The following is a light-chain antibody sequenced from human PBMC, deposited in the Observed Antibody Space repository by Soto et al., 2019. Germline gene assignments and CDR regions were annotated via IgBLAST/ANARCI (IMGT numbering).Light chain of an antibody. CDR1: QGISSD. Sequence: IQMTQSPSAMSASVGDRVTITCRASQGISSDLGWFQQKPGKAPKLLIYAASSLQSGVPSRFSGRGSGTYFTLTISGLQVEDSATYYCLQEYRYPLTFGGGTKVDIK. V-gene: IGKV1-6*01. CDR3: LQEYRYPLT. J-gene: IGKJ4*01. CDR2: AAS.